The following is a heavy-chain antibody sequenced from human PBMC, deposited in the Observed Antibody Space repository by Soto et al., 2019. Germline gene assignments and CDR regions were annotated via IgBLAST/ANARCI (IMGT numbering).Heavy chain of an antibody. V-gene: IGHV3-74*01. CDR2: INSDGSST. D-gene: IGHD6-13*01. CDR1: GFTFSSYW. CDR3: ARGGDRYSILSDAFDI. J-gene: IGHJ3*02. Sequence: GGSLRLSCAASGFTFSSYWMHWVRQAPGKGLVWVSRINSDGSSTSYADSVKGRFTISRDNAKNTLYLQMNSLRAEDTAVYYCARGGDRYSILSDAFDIWGQGTMVTVSS.